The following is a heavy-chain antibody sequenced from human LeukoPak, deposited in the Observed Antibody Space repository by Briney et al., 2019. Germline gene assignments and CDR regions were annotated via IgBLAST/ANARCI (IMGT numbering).Heavy chain of an antibody. J-gene: IGHJ2*01. V-gene: IGHV4-39*07. D-gene: IGHD6-13*01. CDR2: IYYSGST. CDR1: GGSISSSSYY. Sequence: SGTLSLTCTVSGGSISSSSYYWGWIRQPPGKGLEWIGSIYYSGSTYYNPSLKSRVTISVDTSKNQFSLKLSSVTAADTAVYYCARQTSGIAAVVYFDLWGRGTLVTVSS. CDR3: ARQTSGIAAVVYFDL.